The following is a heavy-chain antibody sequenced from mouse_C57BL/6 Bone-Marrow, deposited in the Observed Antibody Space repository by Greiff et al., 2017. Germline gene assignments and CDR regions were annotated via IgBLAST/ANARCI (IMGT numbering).Heavy chain of an antibody. CDR2: IRSNSSNYAT. CDR3: VSDGYSAWFAY. J-gene: IGHJ3*01. CDR1: GFTFNTYA. D-gene: IGHD2-3*01. Sequence: EAGGGLVQPKGSLKLSCAASGFTFNTYAMHWVRQAPGKGLEWVARIRSNSSNYATYYAGLVKDRFTIPRDDSQSMLYLQMNNLKTEDTAMYCCVSDGYSAWFAYWGQGTLVTVSA. V-gene: IGHV10-3*01.